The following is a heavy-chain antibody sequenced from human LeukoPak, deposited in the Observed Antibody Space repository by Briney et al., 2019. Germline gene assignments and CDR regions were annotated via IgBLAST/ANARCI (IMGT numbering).Heavy chain of an antibody. V-gene: IGHV3-7*03. CDR2: IKEDGSVK. Sequence: GGSLRLSCTASGFTFSSHWMTWVRQRPGKGLEWVANIKEDGSVKYYVDSVKGRFTISRDNTKNALYLQVNSLRADDTAVYFCARDSTWRLDYWGQGTLVTVSS. D-gene: IGHD6-25*01. J-gene: IGHJ4*02. CDR3: ARDSTWRLDY. CDR1: GFTFSSHW.